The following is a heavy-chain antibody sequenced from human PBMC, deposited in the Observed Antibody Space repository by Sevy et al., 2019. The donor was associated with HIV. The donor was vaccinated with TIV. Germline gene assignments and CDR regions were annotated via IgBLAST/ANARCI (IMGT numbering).Heavy chain of an antibody. D-gene: IGHD3-3*01. CDR1: GFTFSNYA. V-gene: IGHV3-23*01. J-gene: IGHJ6*02. CDR2: ISATGEST. Sequence: GGSLRLSCAASGFTFSNYAMNWVRQAPGKGLEWVSGISATGESTYYADSVKGHFTISRDNSRNTLYLQMNSLRAEDTAVYYCAKDPRFERFLEGGGWGQGTTVTVSS. CDR3: AKDPRFERFLEGGG.